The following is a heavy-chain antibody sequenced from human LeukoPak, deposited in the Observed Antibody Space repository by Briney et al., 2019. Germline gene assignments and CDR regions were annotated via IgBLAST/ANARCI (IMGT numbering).Heavy chain of an antibody. J-gene: IGHJ4*02. Sequence: TSETLSLTCAVSGGSISSSYWWSWVRQPPGKGLEWIGEIYHSGSANYNPSLRSRVTISVDKPNNHFSLKLSSVTAADTAVYYCASFSSGYYYNYWGQGTLVTVSS. D-gene: IGHD3-22*01. V-gene: IGHV4-4*02. CDR2: IYHSGSA. CDR1: GGSISSSYW. CDR3: ASFSSGYYYNY.